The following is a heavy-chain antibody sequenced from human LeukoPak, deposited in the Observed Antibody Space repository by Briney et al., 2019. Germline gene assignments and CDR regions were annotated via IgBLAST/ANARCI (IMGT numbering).Heavy chain of an antibody. CDR2: INPSGGST. V-gene: IGHV1-46*01. CDR3: ARVEKGSGWGYYFDY. Sequence: ASVKVSCKASGYTFTSYYMHWVRQAPGQGLEWMGIINPSGGSTSYAQKFQGRVTMTRDTSTSTVYMELSSLRSEDTAVYYCARVEKGSGWGYYFDYWGQGTLVTVSS. CDR1: GYTFTSYY. D-gene: IGHD6-19*01. J-gene: IGHJ4*02.